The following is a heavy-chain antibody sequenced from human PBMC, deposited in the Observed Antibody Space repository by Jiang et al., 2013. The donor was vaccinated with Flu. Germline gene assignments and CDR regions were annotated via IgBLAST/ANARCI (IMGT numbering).Heavy chain of an antibody. D-gene: IGHD3-10*01. J-gene: IGHJ4*02. Sequence: SGSGLVKPSETLSLTCAVSGDSFTSYYWSWIRQPPGRGLEWIGYFYDIGRPSYNPSLKSRVTISTDTSNNQFSLRLNSVTAADTAVYYCARHGYYYGSGFAPYFDYWGQGTLVTVSS. V-gene: IGHV4-59*08. CDR2: FYDIGRP. CDR3: ARHGYYYGSGFAPYFDY. CDR1: GDSFTSYY.